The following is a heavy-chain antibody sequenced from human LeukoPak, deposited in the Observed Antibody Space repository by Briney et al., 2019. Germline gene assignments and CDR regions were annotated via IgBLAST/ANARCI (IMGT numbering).Heavy chain of an antibody. CDR2: ISSSTLKI. D-gene: IGHD3-22*01. CDR3: ARGYYDSSGYRNAEYFQH. J-gene: IGHJ1*01. Sequence: GGSLRLSCAASGFTFSSYSMNWVRQAPGKGLEWVSAISSSTLKIYYADSVKGRFTISRDNSKNTLYLQMNSVRAEDTAVYYCARGYYDSSGYRNAEYFQHWGQGTLVTVSS. V-gene: IGHV3-21*01. CDR1: GFTFSSYS.